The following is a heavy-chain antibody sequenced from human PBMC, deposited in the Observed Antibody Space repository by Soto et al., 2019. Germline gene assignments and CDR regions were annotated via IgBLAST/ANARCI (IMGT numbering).Heavy chain of an antibody. CDR3: ARAGYSYGYYYYGMDV. CDR1: GYTFTSYA. CDR2: INAGNGNT. Sequence: ASVKVSCKASGYTFTSYAMHWVRQAPGQRLEWMGLINAGNGNTKYSQKFQGRVTITRDTSASTAYMELSSLRSEDTAVYYCARAGYSYGYYYYGMDVWGQGTTVTVSS. V-gene: IGHV1-3*01. D-gene: IGHD5-18*01. J-gene: IGHJ6*02.